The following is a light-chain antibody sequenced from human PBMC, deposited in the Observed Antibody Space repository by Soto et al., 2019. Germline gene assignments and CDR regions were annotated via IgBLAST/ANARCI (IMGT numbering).Light chain of an antibody. CDR1: ESVSSSY. Sequence: EIVLTQSPGTLSLSPGERATLSCRASESVSSSYLAWYQEKLGQAPRLLIYGASSRATGIPDRFSGSGSGTDFTLTISRLEPEDFAVYYCQQYGRSPGLPVGRGTEVEIK. J-gene: IGKJ1*01. CDR3: QQYGRSPGLP. V-gene: IGKV3-20*01. CDR2: GAS.